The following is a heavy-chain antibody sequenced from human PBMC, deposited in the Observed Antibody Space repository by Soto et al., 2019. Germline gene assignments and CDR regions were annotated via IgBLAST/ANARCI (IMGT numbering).Heavy chain of an antibody. V-gene: IGHV4-39*07. D-gene: IGHD3-9*01. J-gene: IGHJ4*02. CDR1: GGSISSSSYY. CDR3: AREIDGSIDY. CDR2: IYYSGST. Sequence: PSDTLSLTCTVSGGSISSSSYYWGWIRQPPGKGLEWIGYIYYSGSTNYNPSLKSRVTISVDTSKNQFSLKLSSVTAADTAVYYCAREIDGSIDYWGQGTLVTVSS.